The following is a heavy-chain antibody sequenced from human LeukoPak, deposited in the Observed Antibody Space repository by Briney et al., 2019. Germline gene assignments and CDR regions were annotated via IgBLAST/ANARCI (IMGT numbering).Heavy chain of an antibody. CDR2: ISYDGDNK. CDR1: GFTFSSYS. D-gene: IGHD4-23*01. V-gene: IGHV3-30*04. CDR3: ARGLRAAATRSY. Sequence: GRSLRLSCAASGFTFSSYSLHWVRQAPGKGLEWVAVISYDGDNKYYADSVKGRFTISRDSSKNTLYLQMNSLRAEDTAVYYCARGLRAAATRSYWGQGTQVTVSS. J-gene: IGHJ4*02.